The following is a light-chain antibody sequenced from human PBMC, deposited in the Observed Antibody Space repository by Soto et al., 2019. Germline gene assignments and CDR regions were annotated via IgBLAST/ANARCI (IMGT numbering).Light chain of an antibody. Sequence: EIVLTQSPGTLSLSPMERATLSFMASQSVSSSYLAWYQQKPGQAPRLLIYGASSRATGIPDRFSGSGSGTDFTLTISRLEPEDFAVYYCQQYGSSPGTFGQGSKVDIK. V-gene: IGKV3-20*01. CDR3: QQYGSSPGT. CDR1: QSVSSSY. J-gene: IGKJ1*01. CDR2: GAS.